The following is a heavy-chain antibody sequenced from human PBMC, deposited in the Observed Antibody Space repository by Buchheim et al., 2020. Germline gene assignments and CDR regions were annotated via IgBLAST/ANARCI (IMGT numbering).Heavy chain of an antibody. CDR1: GGSISSSSYY. J-gene: IGHJ6*02. CDR2: IYYSGST. D-gene: IGHD5-12*01. Sequence: QLQLQESGPGLVKPSETLSLTCTVSGGSISSSSYYWGWIRQPPGKGLEWIGSIYYSGSTYYNPSLKSRVTISVATSKNQFSLKLSSVTAADTAVYYCARADGYSGYDNGYYYYGMDVWGQGTT. CDR3: ARADGYSGYDNGYYYYGMDV. V-gene: IGHV4-39*01.